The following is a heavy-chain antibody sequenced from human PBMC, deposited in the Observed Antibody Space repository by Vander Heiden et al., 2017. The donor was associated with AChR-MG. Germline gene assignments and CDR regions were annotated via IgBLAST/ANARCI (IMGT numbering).Heavy chain of an antibody. D-gene: IGHD4-4*01. J-gene: IGHJ4*02. Sequence: EVQLVESGGGLVKPGGSLRISCAASGFTFSSYSMNWVRQAPGKGLEWVSSISSSSSYIYYADSVKGRFTISRDNAKNSLYLQMNSLRAEDTAVYYCAREEVTTIADYWGQGTLVTVSS. V-gene: IGHV3-21*01. CDR3: AREEVTTIADY. CDR1: GFTFSSYS. CDR2: ISSSSSYI.